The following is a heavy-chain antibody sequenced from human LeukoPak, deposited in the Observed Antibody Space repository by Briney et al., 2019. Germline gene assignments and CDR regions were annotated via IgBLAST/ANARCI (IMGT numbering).Heavy chain of an antibody. Sequence: ASVTVSFMPSVYTFTGYYMHWVRQAPGQGLEWMGWSNTNSGGTNYAQKFQGRVTMTRDTSISTAYMELSRLRSDDTAVYYCAREGSRWFDLWGQGTLVTVSS. CDR2: SNTNSGGT. CDR3: AREGSRWFDL. V-gene: IGHV1-2*02. J-gene: IGHJ5*02. CDR1: VYTFTGYY.